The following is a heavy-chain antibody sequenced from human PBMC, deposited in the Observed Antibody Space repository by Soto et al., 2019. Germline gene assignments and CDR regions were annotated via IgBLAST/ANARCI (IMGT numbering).Heavy chain of an antibody. CDR1: GGSISSGGYY. Sequence: QVQLQESGPGLVKPSQTLSLTCTVSGGSISSGGYYWSWIRQHPGKGLEWIGYIYYSGSTYYNPSLNNRVTISVATSNNQFSLKLSSVTAADTAVYYCAGRGRSGSYFQHWGQGTLVTVSS. J-gene: IGHJ1*01. V-gene: IGHV4-31*03. D-gene: IGHD1-26*01. CDR2: IYYSGST. CDR3: AGRGRSGSYFQH.